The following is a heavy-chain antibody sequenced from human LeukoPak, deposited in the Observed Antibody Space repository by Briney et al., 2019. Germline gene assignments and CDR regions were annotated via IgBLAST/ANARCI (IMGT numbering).Heavy chain of an antibody. CDR2: ISYDGSNK. D-gene: IGHD6-13*01. V-gene: IGHV3-30*03. Sequence: GGSLRLSCAVSGFTFSSYGIHWVRQAPGKGLEWVAVISYDGSNKNYADSVKGRFTISRDNSKNTLYLQMNSLRAEDTAVYCCAREKDRYSSSWSHFDYWGQGTLVTVSS. CDR1: GFTFSSYG. J-gene: IGHJ4*02. CDR3: AREKDRYSSSWSHFDY.